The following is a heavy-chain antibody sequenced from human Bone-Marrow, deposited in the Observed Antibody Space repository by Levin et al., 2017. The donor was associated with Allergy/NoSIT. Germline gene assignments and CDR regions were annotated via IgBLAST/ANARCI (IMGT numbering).Heavy chain of an antibody. CDR2: INSNSGRT. J-gene: IGHJ5*02. Sequence: ASVNVSCKASGYTFTGYNIHWVRQAPGQGLEWMGCINSNSGRTDYAKKFQGRVTMTRDTSISTASMELNRLSSDDTAVYYCARVYLESVTRGGFDPWGQGTLVTVSS. D-gene: IGHD2-21*02. CDR1: GYTFTGYN. CDR3: ARVYLESVTRGGFDP. V-gene: IGHV1-2*02.